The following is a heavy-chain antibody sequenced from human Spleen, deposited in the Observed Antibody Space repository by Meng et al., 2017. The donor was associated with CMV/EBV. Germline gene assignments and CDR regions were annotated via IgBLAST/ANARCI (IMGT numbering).Heavy chain of an antibody. J-gene: IGHJ4*02. V-gene: IGHV3-30*19. CDR1: GFTFSNYG. D-gene: IGHD2-15*01. CDR2: MSYDGSNE. CDR3: ARECSGGSCYPYYDY. Sequence: SGFTFSNYGMHWVRQAPGKGLEWVAVMSYDGSNEYYADSVKGRFTFSRDNFKNTLYLQMNSLRAEDTAVYYCARECSGGSCYPYYDYWGQGTLVTVSS.